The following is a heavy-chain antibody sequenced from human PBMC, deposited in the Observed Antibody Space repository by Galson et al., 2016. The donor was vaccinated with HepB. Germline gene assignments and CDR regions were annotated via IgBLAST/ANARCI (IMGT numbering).Heavy chain of an antibody. V-gene: IGHV1-24*01. Sequence: SVKVSCKVSGYTLSELSIHWVRQAPGQGLEAMGGFDPEADETIYPQKFQGRITMTEDTSTDTAYMELSRLSFEDTALYYWTTVLIVGPKPFSWWGQVTMVTVSS. CDR1: GYTLSELS. CDR2: FDPEADET. J-gene: IGHJ1*01. CDR3: TTVLIVGPKPFSW. D-gene: IGHD1-26*01.